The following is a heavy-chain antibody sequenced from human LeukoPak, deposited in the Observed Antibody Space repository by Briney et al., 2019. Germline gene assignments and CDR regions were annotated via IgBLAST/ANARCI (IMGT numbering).Heavy chain of an antibody. J-gene: IGHJ3*02. D-gene: IGHD6-13*01. V-gene: IGHV1-69*04. Sequence: SVKVSCKASGGTFSSYTINWVRQAPGQGLGWRGRIIPILGIANYAQKFQGRVTITADKSTSTAYMELSNLRSEDTAVYYCARDIAAAGTGRAFDIWGQGTMVTVSS. CDR1: GGTFSSYT. CDR3: ARDIAAAGTGRAFDI. CDR2: IIPILGIA.